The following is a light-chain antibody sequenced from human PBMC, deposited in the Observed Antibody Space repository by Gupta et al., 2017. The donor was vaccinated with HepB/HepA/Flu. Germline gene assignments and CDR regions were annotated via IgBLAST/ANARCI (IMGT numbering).Light chain of an antibody. Sequence: VLTQSPGSLSLSPGERATLSCRASQSVASSYLAWYQQKPGQAPRLLIYGISSRATGIPDRFSGSGSGPDFTLTISRLEPEDFAMYFCLHAGSSPWTFGQGTKVEIK. V-gene: IGKV3-20*01. J-gene: IGKJ1*01. CDR2: GIS. CDR1: QSVASSY. CDR3: LHAGSSPWT.